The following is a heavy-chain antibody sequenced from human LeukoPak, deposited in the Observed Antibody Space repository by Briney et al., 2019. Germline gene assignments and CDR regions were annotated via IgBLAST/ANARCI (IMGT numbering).Heavy chain of an antibody. V-gene: IGHV4-30-2*01. Sequence: PSETLSLTCTVSGGSISSGGYYWSWLRQPPGKGLEWIGYIYHSGSTYYNPSLKSRVTISVDRSKNQFSLKLSSVTAADTAVYYCARYPEGEMTTVTTWAPNAFDIWGQGTMVTVSS. J-gene: IGHJ3*02. CDR2: IYHSGST. CDR3: ARYPEGEMTTVTTWAPNAFDI. D-gene: IGHD4-17*01. CDR1: GGSISSGGYY.